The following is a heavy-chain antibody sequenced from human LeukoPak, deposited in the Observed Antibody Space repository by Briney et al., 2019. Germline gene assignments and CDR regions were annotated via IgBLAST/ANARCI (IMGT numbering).Heavy chain of an antibody. CDR2: ISGDGVST. V-gene: IGHV3-43*02. J-gene: IGHJ4*02. Sequence: GGSLRLSCVASGLPIGDFAMHWVCQAPGQGLEWVSLISGDGVSTFFADSVKGRFSISRDNSKNSLFLEMSSLRTEDTAMYYCARESGKFDYWGQGTLVAVSS. CDR1: GLPIGDFA. CDR3: ARESGKFDY.